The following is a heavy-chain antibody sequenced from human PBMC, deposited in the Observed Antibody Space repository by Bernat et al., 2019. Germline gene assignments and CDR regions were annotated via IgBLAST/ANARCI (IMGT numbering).Heavy chain of an antibody. J-gene: IGHJ4*02. CDR3: ARGEYGIGSYTIGY. Sequence: EAELVESGGALVQPGGSLRLSCAASGFTFSGFWMHWVRQVPGKRLDWVSRINGDGSSTSYADSVKGRFTVSRDNAKNTLSLQMSSLRAEDTAVYYCARGEYGIGSYTIGYWGQGTLVTVSS. D-gene: IGHD1-26*01. CDR2: INGDGSST. V-gene: IGHV3-74*01. CDR1: GFTFSGFW.